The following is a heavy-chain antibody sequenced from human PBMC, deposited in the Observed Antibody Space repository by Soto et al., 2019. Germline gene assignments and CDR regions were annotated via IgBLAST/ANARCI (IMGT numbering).Heavy chain of an antibody. CDR3: ARLDVLLWFGESSPDAFDI. D-gene: IGHD3-10*01. V-gene: IGHV4-39*01. Sequence: SETLSLTCTVSGGSISSSSYYWGWIRQPPGKGLEWIGSAYYSGSTYYNPSLKSRVTISVDTSKNQFPLKLSSVTAADTAVYYCARLDVLLWFGESSPDAFDIWGQGTMVTVSS. CDR1: GGSISSSSYY. CDR2: AYYSGST. J-gene: IGHJ3*02.